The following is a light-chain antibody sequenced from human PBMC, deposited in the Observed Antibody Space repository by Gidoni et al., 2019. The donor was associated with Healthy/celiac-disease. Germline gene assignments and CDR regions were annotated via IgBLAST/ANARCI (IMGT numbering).Light chain of an antibody. CDR3: SSYTSSSTSYV. Sequence: QSALTQPASVSGSPGQSITLSCTGTSSDVGGYNYVSWYQQHPGKAPKLMIYEVSDRPSGVSNRFSGAKSGNTASLTISGIQAEDEADYYCSSYTSSSTSYVFGTGTKVTVL. J-gene: IGLJ1*01. CDR1: SSDVGGYNY. CDR2: EVS. V-gene: IGLV2-14*01.